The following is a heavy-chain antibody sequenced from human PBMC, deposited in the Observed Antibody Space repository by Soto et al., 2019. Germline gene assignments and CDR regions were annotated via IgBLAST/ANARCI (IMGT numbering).Heavy chain of an antibody. V-gene: IGHV4-59*08. J-gene: IGHJ3*02. CDR1: RGSISSYY. Sequence: SETLSLTCTVSRGSISSYYWSWIRQPPGKGLEWIGYIYYSGSTNYNPSLKSRVTISVDTSKNQFSLKLSSVTAADTAVYYCASWVVPAAIGPRRPQRAFDIWGQGTMVTVSS. CDR2: IYYSGST. D-gene: IGHD2-2*01. CDR3: ASWVVPAAIGPRRPQRAFDI.